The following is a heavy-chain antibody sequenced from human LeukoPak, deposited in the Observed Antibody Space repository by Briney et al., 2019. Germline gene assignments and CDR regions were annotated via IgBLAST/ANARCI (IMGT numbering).Heavy chain of an antibody. CDR2: IYYSGST. D-gene: IGHD7-27*01. CDR1: GYPISSSSYY. CDR3: ARVTGVRWYYFDY. J-gene: IGHJ4*02. V-gene: IGHV4-39*01. Sequence: SETLSLTCSVSGYPISSSSYYWGWIRQPPGKGLEWIGSIYYSGSTYYNPSLKSRVTISVDTSKNQFSLKLSSVTAADTAVYYCARVTGVRWYYFDYWGQGTLVTVSS.